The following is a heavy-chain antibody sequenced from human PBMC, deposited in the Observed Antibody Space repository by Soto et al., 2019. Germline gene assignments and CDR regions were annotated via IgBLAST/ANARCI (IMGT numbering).Heavy chain of an antibody. CDR3: ARRPHCSGGICYYGLDN. V-gene: IGHV1-8*01. CDR1: GYTFTNSD. J-gene: IGHJ4*02. D-gene: IGHD2-15*01. Sequence: QVQLVQSGAEVKKPGASVKVSCKASGYTFTNSDINWVRQAPGQGLEWMGWMNPDSGHAAYAQKFQGRVTSTTSTSTSTVYMEMRSLGSEDTAVYYCARRPHCSGGICYYGLDNWGQGTLVTVSS. CDR2: MNPDSGHA.